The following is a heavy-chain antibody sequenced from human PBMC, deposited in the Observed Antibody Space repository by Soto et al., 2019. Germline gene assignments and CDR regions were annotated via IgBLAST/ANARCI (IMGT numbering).Heavy chain of an antibody. V-gene: IGHV4-59*01. J-gene: IGHJ4*02. CDR3: ARGDGYNYPNVDY. CDR2: IYYSGST. Sequence: PSETLSLTCTVSGGSISSYYWSWIRQPPGKGLEWIGYIYYSGSTNYNPSLKSRVTISVDTSKNQFSLKLSSVTAAYTAVYYCARGDGYNYPNVDYWGQGTLVTVSS. D-gene: IGHD5-12*01. CDR1: GGSISSYY.